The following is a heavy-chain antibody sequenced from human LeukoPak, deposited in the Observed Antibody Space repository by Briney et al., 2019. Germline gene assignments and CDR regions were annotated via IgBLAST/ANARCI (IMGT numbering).Heavy chain of an antibody. D-gene: IGHD6-13*01. CDR1: GFTFSSYA. J-gene: IGHJ4*02. CDR3: AKAGSSWYLIVY. V-gene: IGHV3-23*01. Sequence: GGSLRLSCAASGFTFSSYALSWVRQAPGKGLEWVSAISGSGGSTYYADSVKGRFTISRDKSKNTLYLQMNSLRAEDTAVYYCAKAGSSWYLIVYWGQGTLVTVSS. CDR2: ISGSGGST.